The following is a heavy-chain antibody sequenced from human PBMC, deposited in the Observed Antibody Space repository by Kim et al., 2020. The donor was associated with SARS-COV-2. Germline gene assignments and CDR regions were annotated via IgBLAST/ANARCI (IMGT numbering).Heavy chain of an antibody. D-gene: IGHD3-3*01. V-gene: IGHV4-4*09. CDR3: ASLDYDFPFFP. Sequence: TNHNPTLKSRVTIAVDTSKNQFSLKLSSVTAADTAVYYCASLDYDFPFFPWGQGTLVTVSS. J-gene: IGHJ5*02. CDR2: T.